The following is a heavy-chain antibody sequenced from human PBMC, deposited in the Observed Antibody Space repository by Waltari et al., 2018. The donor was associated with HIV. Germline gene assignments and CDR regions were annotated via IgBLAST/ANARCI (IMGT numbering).Heavy chain of an antibody. Sequence: EVQLLESGGGLVQPGGSLRLSCAASGFTFSSYALSWVRQAPGKGLEGVSAISGSGGSTCYADSVKGRFTISRDNSKNTLYLQMNSLRAEDTAVYYCAKDPMDIVATINYYGMDVWGQGTTVTVSS. J-gene: IGHJ6*02. V-gene: IGHV3-23*01. CDR3: AKDPMDIVATINYYGMDV. D-gene: IGHD5-12*01. CDR2: ISGSGGST. CDR1: GFTFSSYA.